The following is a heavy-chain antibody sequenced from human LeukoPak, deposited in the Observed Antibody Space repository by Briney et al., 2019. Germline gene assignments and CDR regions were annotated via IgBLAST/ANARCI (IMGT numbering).Heavy chain of an antibody. D-gene: IGHD2-2*01. CDR3: ATQIVVVPAIPYHNWFDP. V-gene: IGHV1-69*06. J-gene: IGHJ5*02. Sequence: GASVKVSCKASGGTFSSYAISWVRQAPGQGLEWMGVAIPIFGTANYAQKFQGRVTITADKSTSTAYMELSGLRSEDTAVYYCATQIVVVPAIPYHNWFDPWGQGTLVTVSS. CDR2: AIPIFGTA. CDR1: GGTFSSYA.